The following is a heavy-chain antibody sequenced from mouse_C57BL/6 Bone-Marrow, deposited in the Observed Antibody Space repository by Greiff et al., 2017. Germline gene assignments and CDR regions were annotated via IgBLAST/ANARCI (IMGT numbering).Heavy chain of an antibody. CDR2: ILPGSGST. Sequence: VMLVESGAELMKPGASVKLSCTATGFTFTGYWVEWVKQRPGHGLEWIGEILPGSGSTNYTAQFKGQATFTADTSSNTAYRQLSSLTTEDSGIYYCARRDYGGFAYWGKGTLVTVSA. D-gene: IGHD2-4*01. CDR1: GFTFTGYW. J-gene: IGHJ3*01. V-gene: IGHV1-9*01. CDR3: ARRDYGGFAY.